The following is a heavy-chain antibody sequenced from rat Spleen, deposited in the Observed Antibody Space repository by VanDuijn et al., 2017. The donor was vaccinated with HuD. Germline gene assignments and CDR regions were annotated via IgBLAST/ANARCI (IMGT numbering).Heavy chain of an antibody. Sequence: EVQLVESGGGLVQPGRSLKLSYAASGFTFSSFPMAWVRQTPKKGLEWVASISSGGGGTYFPDSVKGRFTISRDNTKRTLYLQMDSLRSEDTATYYCTTANNGGFSELYYFDYWGQGVMVTVSS. J-gene: IGHJ2*01. CDR3: TTANNGGFSELYYFDY. CDR1: GFTFSSFP. CDR2: ISSGGGGT. V-gene: IGHV5-20*01. D-gene: IGHD1-11*01.